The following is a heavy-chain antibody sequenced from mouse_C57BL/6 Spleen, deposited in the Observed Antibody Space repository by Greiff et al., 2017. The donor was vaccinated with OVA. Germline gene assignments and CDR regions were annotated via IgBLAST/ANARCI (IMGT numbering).Heavy chain of an antibody. CDR1: GYTFTDYN. J-gene: IGHJ4*01. CDR3: ARSGWLRYAMDY. D-gene: IGHD2-2*01. V-gene: IGHV1-22*01. Sequence: EVKLVESGPELVKPGASVKMSCKASGYTFTDYNMHWVKQSHGKSLEWIGYINPNNGGTSYNQKFKGKATLTVNKSSSTAYMELRSLTSEDSAVYYCARSGWLRYAMDYWGQGTSVTVSS. CDR2: INPNNGGT.